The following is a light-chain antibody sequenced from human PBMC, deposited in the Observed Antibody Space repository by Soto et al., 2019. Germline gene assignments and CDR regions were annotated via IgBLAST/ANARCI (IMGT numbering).Light chain of an antibody. Sequence: EIVLTQSPGTLSLSRGERATLSCRASQSVSSSYLAWYQQKPGQAPRLLIYGASSRAIGIPDRFSGSGSGTDFTLTISRLEPEDFAVYYCQQYGSSPYTFGQGTKVDI. V-gene: IGKV3-20*01. CDR2: GAS. J-gene: IGKJ2*01. CDR3: QQYGSSPYT. CDR1: QSVSSSY.